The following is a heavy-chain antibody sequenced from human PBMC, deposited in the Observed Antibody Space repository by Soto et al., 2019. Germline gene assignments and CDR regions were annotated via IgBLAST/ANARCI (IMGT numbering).Heavy chain of an antibody. V-gene: IGHV3-30*18. D-gene: IGHD6-13*01. CDR3: AKVLEARQQLGRKNYYYYYGMDV. CDR1: GFTFSSYG. CDR2: ISYDGSNK. Sequence: GGSLRLSCAASGFTFSSYGMHWFRQAPGKGLEWVAVISYDGSNKYYADSVRGRFTISRDNSKNTLYLQMNSLRAEDTAVYYCAKVLEARQQLGRKNYYYYYGMDVWGQGTTVTVYS. J-gene: IGHJ6*02.